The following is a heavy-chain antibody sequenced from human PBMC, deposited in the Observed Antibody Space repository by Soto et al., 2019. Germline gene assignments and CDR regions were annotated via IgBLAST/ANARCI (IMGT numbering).Heavy chain of an antibody. CDR2: ISRSGGTS. J-gene: IGHJ6*02. V-gene: IGHV3-23*01. D-gene: IGHD2-2*02. CDR3: ARGDCSAAGCYIHYYYGMDV. Sequence: LRLSCAAAGFTFRNYAMSWVRQAPGKGLEWVSAISRSGGTSYYADSVKGRFTISRDNAKNTLYLQMDNLRAEDTAVYYCARGDCSAAGCYIHYYYGMDVWGQGTTVTVSS. CDR1: GFTFRNYA.